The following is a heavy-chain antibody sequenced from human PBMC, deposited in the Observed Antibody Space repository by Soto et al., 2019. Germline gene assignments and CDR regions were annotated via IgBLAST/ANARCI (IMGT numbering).Heavy chain of an antibody. J-gene: IGHJ4*02. D-gene: IGHD6-13*01. CDR2: TYYRSKWYN. V-gene: IGHV6-1*01. CDR1: GDSVSSNSAA. Sequence: QSQTLSLPCAISGDSVSSNSAAWNWIRQSPSRGLEWLGRTYYRSKWYNDYAVSVKSRITINPDTSKNQFSLQLNSVTPEDTAVYYCARGGGKGYSSSWLFDYWGQGTLVTVSS. CDR3: ARGGGKGYSSSWLFDY.